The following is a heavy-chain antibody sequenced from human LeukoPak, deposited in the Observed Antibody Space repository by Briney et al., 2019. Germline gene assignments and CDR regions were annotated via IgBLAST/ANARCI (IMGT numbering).Heavy chain of an antibody. CDR2: IYYSGST. V-gene: IGHV4-39*01. J-gene: IGHJ5*02. Sequence: SETLSLTCTVSGGSISSSSYYWAWIRQPPGKGLEWIGYIYYSGSTNYNPSLKSRVTISVDTSKNQFSLKLSSVTAADTAVYYCARLEDYDILTGYYNIGDPGNLDPWGQGTLVTVSS. D-gene: IGHD3-9*01. CDR3: ARLEDYDILTGYYNIGDPGNLDP. CDR1: GGSISSSSYY.